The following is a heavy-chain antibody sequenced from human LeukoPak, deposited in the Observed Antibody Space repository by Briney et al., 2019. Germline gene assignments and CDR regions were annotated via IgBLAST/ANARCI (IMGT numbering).Heavy chain of an antibody. Sequence: PSETLSLTCTVSGGSISGSGYYWGWVRQAPGKGLEWIGSIYHSGTTYYNPYLKSRVTISVDTSRNQFSVRLSSVTAADTAVYYCARVGYQLFTYYFDYWGQGTLVTISS. CDR1: GGSISGSGYY. CDR2: IYHSGTT. J-gene: IGHJ4*02. V-gene: IGHV4-39*07. CDR3: ARVGYQLFTYYFDY. D-gene: IGHD2-2*01.